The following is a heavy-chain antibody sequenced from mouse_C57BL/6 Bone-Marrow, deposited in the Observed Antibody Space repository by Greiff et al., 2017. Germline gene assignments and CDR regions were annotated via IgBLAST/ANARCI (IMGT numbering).Heavy chain of an antibody. CDR1: GFTFSDYG. J-gene: IGHJ4*01. CDR2: ISSGRSTI. D-gene: IGHD2-1*01. Sequence: EVQGVESGGGLVKPGGSLKLSCAASGFTFSDYGMHWVRQAPEKGLEWVAYISSGRSTIYYADPVKGRFTIARDNAKNTLFLQMTSLSSEDTAMYYCATYGNYFLPDYWGQGTSVTVSS. V-gene: IGHV5-17*01. CDR3: ATYGNYFLPDY.